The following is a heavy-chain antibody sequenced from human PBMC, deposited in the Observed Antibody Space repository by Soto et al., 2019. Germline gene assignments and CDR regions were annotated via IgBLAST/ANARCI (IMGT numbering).Heavy chain of an antibody. J-gene: IGHJ4*02. V-gene: IGHV1-46*01. CDR2: INPSGGST. D-gene: IGHD2-15*01. CDR3: ARRPLCSGGSCKAFDY. Sequence: QVQLVQSGAEVKKPGASVKGSCKASGYTFTSYYMHWVRQAPGQGLEWMGIINPSGGSTSYAQKFQGRVTMTRDTSTSTVYMELSSLRSEDTAVYYCARRPLCSGGSCKAFDYWGQGTLVTVSS. CDR1: GYTFTSYY.